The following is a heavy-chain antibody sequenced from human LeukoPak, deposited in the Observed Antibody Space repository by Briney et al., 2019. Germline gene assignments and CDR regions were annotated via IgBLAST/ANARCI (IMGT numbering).Heavy chain of an antibody. Sequence: SETLSLTCTVSGGSISSSSYYWGWIRQPPGKGLEWIVSIYYSGSTYYNPSLKSRVTISVDTSKNQFSLKLSSVTAADTAVYYCARDSRYCRGGNCHLRFDYWGQGVLVTVSS. D-gene: IGHD2-15*01. J-gene: IGHJ4*02. CDR1: GGSISSSSYY. CDR3: ARDSRYCRGGNCHLRFDY. CDR2: IYYSGST. V-gene: IGHV4-39*07.